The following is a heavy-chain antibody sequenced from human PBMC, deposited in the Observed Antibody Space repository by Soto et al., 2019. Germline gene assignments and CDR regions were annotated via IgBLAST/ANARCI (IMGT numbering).Heavy chain of an antibody. Sequence: QVQLVQSGAEVKKPGASVKVSCKASGYTFTNFGISWVRQAPGQGLEWMGWISTYNDNTNYVQNLQGRVTMTTDTSPSTAYMGLRSLRSDDTVVYYCARDDGSSWYGRAFYIWGQGTMITVSS. CDR3: ARDDGSSWYGRAFYI. J-gene: IGHJ3*02. D-gene: IGHD6-13*01. CDR1: GYTFTNFG. CDR2: ISTYNDNT. V-gene: IGHV1-18*01.